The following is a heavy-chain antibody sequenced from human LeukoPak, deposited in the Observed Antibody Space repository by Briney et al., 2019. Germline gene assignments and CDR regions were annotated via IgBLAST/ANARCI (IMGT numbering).Heavy chain of an antibody. CDR2: IGSDNKQ. Sequence: GGSLRLSCAASGFTFSTYAMSWVRQAPGKGLEWVSSIGSDNKQHYSESVKGRFAISRDNSKSMLFLQLNSLRAEDTALYYCARDLHYYAAMDVWGQGTTVTVSS. CDR3: ARDLHYYAAMDV. V-gene: IGHV3-23*01. D-gene: IGHD3-10*01. CDR1: GFTFSTYA. J-gene: IGHJ6*02.